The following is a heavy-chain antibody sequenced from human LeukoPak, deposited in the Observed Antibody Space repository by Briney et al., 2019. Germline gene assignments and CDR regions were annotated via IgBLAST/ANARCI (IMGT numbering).Heavy chain of an antibody. CDR2: ISAYNGNT. J-gene: IGHJ4*02. V-gene: IGHV1-18*01. CDR1: GYTFTSYG. D-gene: IGHD1-26*01. Sequence: GASVKVSCKASGYTFTSYGISWVRQAPGQGLEWMGWISAYNGNTNYAQKLQGRVTMTEDTSTDTAYMELSSLRSEDTAVYYCATDLSGSYYNAYWGQGTLVTVSS. CDR3: ATDLSGSYYNAY.